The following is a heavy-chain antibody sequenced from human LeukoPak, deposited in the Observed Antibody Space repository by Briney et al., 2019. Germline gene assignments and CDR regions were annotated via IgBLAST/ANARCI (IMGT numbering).Heavy chain of an antibody. J-gene: IGHJ4*02. V-gene: IGHV3-33*08. Sequence: AGGSLRLSCAASGLTFSDYYMSWIRQAPGKGLEWVADIWYDGSYKYYADSVQGRFIISRDNSINMVYLEMNSLRAEDTAVYYCARDKGTRSLDHWGQGTLVTVSS. CDR2: IWYDGSYK. CDR1: GLTFSDYY. CDR3: ARDKGTRSLDH. D-gene: IGHD1-14*01.